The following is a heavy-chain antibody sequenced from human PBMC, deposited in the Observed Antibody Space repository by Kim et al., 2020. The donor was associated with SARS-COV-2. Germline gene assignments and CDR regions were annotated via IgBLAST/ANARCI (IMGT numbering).Heavy chain of an antibody. J-gene: IGHJ6*02. D-gene: IGHD1-26*01. CDR3: ARDQVGANYGMDA. Sequence: YADSASGPFTITRHNSKNTRYLQVNSLRAEDTAVYYCARDQVGANYGMDAWGQGTTVTVS. V-gene: IGHV3-33*01.